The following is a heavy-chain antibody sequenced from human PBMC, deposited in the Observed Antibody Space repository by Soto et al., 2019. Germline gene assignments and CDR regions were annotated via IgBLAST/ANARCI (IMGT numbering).Heavy chain of an antibody. J-gene: IGHJ4*02. CDR2: IYHNGNT. CDR1: GDSISSGGDY. CDR3: ARDFGLHYLDY. Sequence: QVQLQESGPGLVKPSQTLSLTCTVSGDSISSGGDYWSWLRQHPGKGLEWIGYIYHNGNTYSNPSLKSRVTLSVDTSKNQFSLKLTSVTAADTAVYYCARDFGLHYLDYWGQGALVTVSS. V-gene: IGHV4-31*03. D-gene: IGHD3-10*01.